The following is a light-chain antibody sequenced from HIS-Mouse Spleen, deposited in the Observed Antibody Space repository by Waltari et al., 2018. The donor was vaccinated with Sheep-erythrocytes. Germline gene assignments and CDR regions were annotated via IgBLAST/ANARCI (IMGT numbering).Light chain of an antibody. V-gene: IGLV2-14*01. Sequence: TGTSSDVGGYNYVSWYQQHPGKAPKLMIYEVSNRPSGVSNRFSGSKSGNTASLIISGLQAEDEADYYCSSYTSSSTWVFGGGTKLTVL. J-gene: IGLJ3*02. CDR1: SSDVGGYNY. CDR3: SSYTSSSTWV. CDR2: EVS.